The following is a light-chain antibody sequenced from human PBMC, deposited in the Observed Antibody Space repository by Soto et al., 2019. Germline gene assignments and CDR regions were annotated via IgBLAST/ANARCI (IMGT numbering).Light chain of an antibody. V-gene: IGKV3-15*01. CDR2: GAS. CDR1: QSVSSD. CDR3: QQYNNWPRT. J-gene: IGKJ1*01. Sequence: EVVMTQSPATLSVSPGERATLSCRASQSVSSDVAWYQQKPGQAPRLLIYGASTRATGIPARFSGSGSGTEFTLTISSLQSEDFEVYYCQQYNNWPRTFGQGTKVDIK.